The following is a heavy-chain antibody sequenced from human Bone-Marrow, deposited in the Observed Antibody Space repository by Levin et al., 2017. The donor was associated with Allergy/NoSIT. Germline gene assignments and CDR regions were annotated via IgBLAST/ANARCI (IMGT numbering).Heavy chain of an antibody. V-gene: IGHV3-30*04. CDR1: GFTFSSYA. CDR2: ISYDGSSK. D-gene: IGHD1-1*01. Sequence: PGGSLRLSCVASGFTFSSYALHWVRQAPGKGLEWVAVISYDGSSKYYADSVKGRFTVSRDNSKNTLYLEMNSLRGEDTAVYYCARDLSVGGWNVRGVYYYYYGMDVWGQGTTVTVSS. J-gene: IGHJ6*02. CDR3: ARDLSVGGWNVRGVYYYYYGMDV.